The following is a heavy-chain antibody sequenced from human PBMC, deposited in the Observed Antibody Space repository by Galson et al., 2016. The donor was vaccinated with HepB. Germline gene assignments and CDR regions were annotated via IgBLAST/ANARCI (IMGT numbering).Heavy chain of an antibody. CDR1: DDSITSSRYY. Sequence: ETLSLTCTVSDDSITSSRYYWGWIRQPPGKGLEWIGSLYYSGSTFYNPSLKSRVTLSVDTSKKQFSLKLNSVTAADTAGYYCSRHGPITTHFYWGQGTLVIVSS. CDR3: SRHGPITTHFY. CDR2: LYYSGST. D-gene: IGHD4-11*01. V-gene: IGHV4-39*01. J-gene: IGHJ4*02.